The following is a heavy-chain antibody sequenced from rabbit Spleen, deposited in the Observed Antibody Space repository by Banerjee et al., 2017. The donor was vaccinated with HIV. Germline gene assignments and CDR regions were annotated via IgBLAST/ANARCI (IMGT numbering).Heavy chain of an antibody. CDR2: T. CDR3: ARGPRSSYWIVDYFDL. D-gene: IGHD8-1*01. V-gene: IGHV1S40*01. CDR1: GFSFSSSHY. J-gene: IGHJ4*01. Sequence: QSLEESGGDLVKPGASLTLTCTASGFSFSSSHYMCWVRQAPGKGLEWIACTYYASWAKGRFTISKTSSTTVTLQMTSLTAADTATYFCARGPRSSYWIVDYFDLWGPGTLVTVS.